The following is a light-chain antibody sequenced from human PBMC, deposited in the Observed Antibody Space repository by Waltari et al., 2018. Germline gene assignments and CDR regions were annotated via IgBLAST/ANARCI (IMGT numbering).Light chain of an antibody. CDR1: NSNIGRNS. CDR2: RSK. Sequence: QSVLTQPPSASGTPGQTVTTSCSGTNSNIGRNSLLWYQQLPGTAPTLLLYRSKQRPSGVRYRFSGSKSGTSASLAIRGLRSEDEADYYCAAWDDSLSVSYVFGSGTKVTV. V-gene: IGLV1-47*01. J-gene: IGLJ1*01. CDR3: AAWDDSLSVSYV.